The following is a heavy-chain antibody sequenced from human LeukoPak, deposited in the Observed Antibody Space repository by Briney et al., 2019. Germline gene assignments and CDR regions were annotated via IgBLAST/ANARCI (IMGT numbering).Heavy chain of an antibody. J-gene: IGHJ4*02. CDR3: ARVYRSWYELVFDY. V-gene: IGHV1-3*01. Sequence: GSVKVSCKVSGYTLTELSMHWVRQAPGKGLEWMGWINAGNGNTKYSQKFQGRVTITRDTSASTAYMELSSLRSEDTAVYYCARVYRSWYELVFDYWGQGTLVTVSS. D-gene: IGHD6-13*01. CDR1: GYTLTELS. CDR2: INAGNGNT.